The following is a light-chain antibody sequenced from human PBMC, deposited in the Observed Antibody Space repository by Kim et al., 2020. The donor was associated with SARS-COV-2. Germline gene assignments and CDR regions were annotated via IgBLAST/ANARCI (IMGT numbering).Light chain of an antibody. CDR3: AAWDDSLSGPV. CDR1: NSNIESNI. V-gene: IGLV1-44*01. J-gene: IGLJ3*02. Sequence: GQRATSACSGSNSNIESNIVNLDQQLPGTAPKLLIYSNSQLPSGVPDRFSGSKSGTSASLAISGLQSEDEADYFCAAWDDSLSGPVFGGGTKLTVL. CDR2: SNS.